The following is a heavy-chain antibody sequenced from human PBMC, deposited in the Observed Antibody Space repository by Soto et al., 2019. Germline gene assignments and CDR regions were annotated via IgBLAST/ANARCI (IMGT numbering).Heavy chain of an antibody. Sequence: GGSLRLSCAASGFTFSSYAMHWVRQAPGKGLEWVAVISYDGSNKYYADSVKGRFTISRDNSKNTLYLQMNSLRAEDTAVYYCARDLEPWKFLGFVYWGQGTLVTVSS. J-gene: IGHJ4*02. D-gene: IGHD1-1*01. CDR1: GFTFSSYA. CDR2: ISYDGSNK. CDR3: ARDLEPWKFLGFVY. V-gene: IGHV3-30-3*01.